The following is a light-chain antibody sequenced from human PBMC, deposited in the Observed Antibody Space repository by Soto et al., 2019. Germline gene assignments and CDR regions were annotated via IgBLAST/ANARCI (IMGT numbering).Light chain of an antibody. CDR2: GAV. V-gene: IGKV3-15*01. Sequence: EIVMTQSPVTLSVSPGERATLSCRASQSVGGDLAWYQQIPGQAPRLLIYGAVNRATGVAASFSGGGSGTEFTLTVDSLQSEDLAIYYCQQYYAWPRTFGQGTKLEI. J-gene: IGKJ2*01. CDR1: QSVGGD. CDR3: QQYYAWPRT.